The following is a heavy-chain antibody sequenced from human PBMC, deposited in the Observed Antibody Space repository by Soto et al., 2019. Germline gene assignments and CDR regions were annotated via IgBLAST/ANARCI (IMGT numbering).Heavy chain of an antibody. D-gene: IGHD2-2*01. CDR2: IIPIFGTA. CDR3: ARDLGARYCSSTSCYYFDY. V-gene: IGHV1-69*13. CDR1: GGTFSSYA. J-gene: IGHJ4*02. Sequence: ASVKVSCKASGGTFSSYAISWVRQAPGQGLEWMGGIIPIFGTANYAQKFQGRVTITADESTSTAYMELSSLRSEDTDVYYCARDLGARYCSSTSCYYFDYWGQGTLVTVSS.